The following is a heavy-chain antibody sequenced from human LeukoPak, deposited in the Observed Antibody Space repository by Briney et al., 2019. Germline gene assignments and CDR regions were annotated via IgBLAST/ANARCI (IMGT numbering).Heavy chain of an antibody. V-gene: IGHV3-23*01. CDR1: GFTFNSYA. CDR2: ISGSGGST. Sequence: GGSLRLSCAVSGFTFNSYAMSWVRQAPGKGLEWVSAISGSGGSTYYADSVKGRFTISRDNSKNTLYLQMNSLRAEDTAVYYCAKDVDIAARLPFDFWGQGTLVTVFS. CDR3: AKDVDIAARLPFDF. J-gene: IGHJ4*02. D-gene: IGHD6-6*01.